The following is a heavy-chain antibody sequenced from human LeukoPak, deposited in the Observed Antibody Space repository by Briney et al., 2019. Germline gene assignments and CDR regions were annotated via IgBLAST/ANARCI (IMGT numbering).Heavy chain of an antibody. Sequence: GGSLRLSCAASGFTFDDYGMSWLRQAPGKGLEWVSGINWNGGGTGYADSVKGRFTISRDSAKNSLYLKMNTLRGEETALYYCARGASYYYDSSGYYNWGQGTLVTVSS. CDR3: ARGASYYYDSSGYYN. J-gene: IGHJ4*02. V-gene: IGHV3-20*04. CDR2: INWNGGGT. CDR1: GFTFDDYG. D-gene: IGHD3-22*01.